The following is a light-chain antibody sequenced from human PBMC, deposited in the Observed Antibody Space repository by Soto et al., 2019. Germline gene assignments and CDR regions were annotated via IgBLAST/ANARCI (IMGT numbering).Light chain of an antibody. V-gene: IGKV1-39*01. J-gene: IGKJ5*01. CDR2: AAS. CDR1: QSISGY. Sequence: DIQLTQSPSSLSASIGDRVTIICRASQSISGYLNWYQQKPGKAPKPLIYAASSLQSGVPSRFSGSESGTDFTLTITSLQPEDFATYYCQQGYSNPITF. CDR3: QQGYSNPIT.